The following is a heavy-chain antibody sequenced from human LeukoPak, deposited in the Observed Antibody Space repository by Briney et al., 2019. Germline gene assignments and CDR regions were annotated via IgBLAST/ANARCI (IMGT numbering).Heavy chain of an antibody. CDR3: ARLGGVTMVRGVIITTYYFDY. V-gene: IGHV4-34*01. Sequence: SETLSLTCAVYGGSFSGYYWSWIRQPPGKGLEWIGEINHSGSTNYNPSLKSRVTISVDTSKNQFSLKLSSVTAADTAVYYCARLGGVTMVRGVIITTYYFDYWGQGTLVTVSS. J-gene: IGHJ4*02. D-gene: IGHD3-10*01. CDR2: INHSGST. CDR1: GGSFSGYY.